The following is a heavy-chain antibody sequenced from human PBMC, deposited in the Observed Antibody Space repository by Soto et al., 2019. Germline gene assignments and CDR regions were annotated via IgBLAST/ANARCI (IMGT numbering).Heavy chain of an antibody. CDR2: ISTSSSTI. Sequence: GGSLRLSCAASGFTFSSYSMNWVRQAPGKGLECVSYISTSSSTIYYADSVKGRFTTSRDNAKNSLYLQMNSLRAEDTAVYYCARANYGDYGIDYWGQGTLVTVSS. CDR1: GFTFSSYS. J-gene: IGHJ4*02. CDR3: ARANYGDYGIDY. D-gene: IGHD4-17*01. V-gene: IGHV3-48*01.